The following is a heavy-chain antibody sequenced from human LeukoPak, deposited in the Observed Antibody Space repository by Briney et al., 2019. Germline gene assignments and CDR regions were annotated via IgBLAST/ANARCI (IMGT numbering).Heavy chain of an antibody. D-gene: IGHD3-16*02. V-gene: IGHV4-38-2*02. CDR1: GYSISSGYY. CDR3: ARLNYDYVWGSYPLWGYYYMDV. Sequence: PSETLSLTCTVSGYSISSGYYWGWIRQPPGKGLEWIGSIYHSGSTYYNPSLKSRVTISVDTSKNQFSLKLSSVTAADTAVYYCARLNYDYVWGSYPLWGYYYMDVWGKGTTVTVSS. J-gene: IGHJ6*03. CDR2: IYHSGST.